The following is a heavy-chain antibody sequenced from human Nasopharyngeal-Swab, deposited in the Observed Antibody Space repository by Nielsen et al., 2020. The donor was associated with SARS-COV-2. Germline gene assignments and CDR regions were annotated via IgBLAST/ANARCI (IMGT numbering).Heavy chain of an antibody. CDR3: ARATWSGYSLGWFDP. D-gene: IGHD3-3*01. Sequence: WIRQPPGKGLEWIGYIYHSGSTNYNPSLKSRVTISVDTSKNQFSLKLSSVTAADTAVYYCARATWSGYSLGWFDPWGQGTLVTVSS. J-gene: IGHJ5*02. CDR2: IYHSGST. V-gene: IGHV4-59*01.